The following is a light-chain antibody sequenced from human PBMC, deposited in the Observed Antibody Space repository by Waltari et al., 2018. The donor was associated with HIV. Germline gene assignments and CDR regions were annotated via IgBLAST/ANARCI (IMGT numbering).Light chain of an antibody. V-gene: IGLV3-25*03. CDR1: ALPKQN. J-gene: IGLJ1*01. CDR2: KDS. CDR3: QSADSSGTYV. Sequence: SYELTQPPSVSVSPGQTARITCSGDALPKQNAYWYQQKPGQAPVLVIYKDSERPSGIPERFSGASSVTTVTLTISGVQAEDEADYYCQSADSSGTYVLGTWTKVTVL.